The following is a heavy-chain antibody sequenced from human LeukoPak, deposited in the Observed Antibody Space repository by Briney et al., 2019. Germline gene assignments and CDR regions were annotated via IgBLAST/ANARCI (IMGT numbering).Heavy chain of an antibody. CDR2: INTNTGNP. J-gene: IGHJ4*02. CDR1: GYTFTSYA. Sequence: GASVKVSCKASGYTFTSYAMNWVRQAPGQGLEWMGWINTNTGNPTYAQGFTGRFVFSLDTSVSTAYLPISSLKAEDTAVYYCARVSGSYNWNRYDYWGQGTLVTVSS. D-gene: IGHD1-20*01. CDR3: ARVSGSYNWNRYDY. V-gene: IGHV7-4-1*02.